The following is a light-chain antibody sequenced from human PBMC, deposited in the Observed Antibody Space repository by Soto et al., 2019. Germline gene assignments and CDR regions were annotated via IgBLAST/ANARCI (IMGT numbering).Light chain of an antibody. CDR1: QGIRND. J-gene: IGKJ1*01. Sequence: AIQMTQYPSSLSASVGDRVTITCRASQGIRNDLGWYQQKPGKAPKLLIYAASSLQSGVPSRFSVSGSGTDFTLTISSLQPEDFATYYCLQDYNYPWTFGQGTKVEIK. CDR2: AAS. V-gene: IGKV1-6*01. CDR3: LQDYNYPWT.